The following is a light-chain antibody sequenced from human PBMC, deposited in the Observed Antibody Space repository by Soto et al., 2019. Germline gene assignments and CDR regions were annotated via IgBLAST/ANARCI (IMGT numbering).Light chain of an antibody. CDR3: QQYTAYPYT. J-gene: IGKJ2*01. CDR2: DAS. CDR1: QSVTNW. V-gene: IGKV1-5*01. Sequence: DIQMTQSPSTLSASVGDRVTITCRASQSVTNWLAWYQQKPGKAPTLLIYDASRLQSGIPSRFSGSGSGTEFTLTISSLQPDDFATYYCQQYTAYPYTFGRGTKLEIK.